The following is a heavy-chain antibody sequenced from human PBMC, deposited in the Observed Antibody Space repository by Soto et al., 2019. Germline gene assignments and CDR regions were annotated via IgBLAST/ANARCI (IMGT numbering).Heavy chain of an antibody. Sequence: GASVKVSCKASGYTFSSYYMHWVRQAPGQGLEWMGIINPSGGITNYAQKFQGRVTMTRDTSTRTVYMELSSLGSEDTAVYYCARGGPRQLVIYGMDVWGQGTTVTVSS. CDR2: INPSGGIT. J-gene: IGHJ6*02. CDR1: GYTFSSYY. CDR3: ARGGPRQLVIYGMDV. D-gene: IGHD6-6*01. V-gene: IGHV1-46*01.